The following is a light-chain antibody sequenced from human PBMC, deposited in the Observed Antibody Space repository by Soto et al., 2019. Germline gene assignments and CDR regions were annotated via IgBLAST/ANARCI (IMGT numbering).Light chain of an antibody. Sequence: EIVLTQSPGTLSLSRGERATLSCRASQSIRSSHFGWDQQKPGQAPRLLISAASSRDTGIPDRFSGSGSGADFTLTISRLEPEDFAVYYCQQDDTSPPTFGGGTKVEIK. V-gene: IGKV3-20*01. CDR1: QSIRSSH. J-gene: IGKJ4*01. CDR3: QQDDTSPPT. CDR2: AAS.